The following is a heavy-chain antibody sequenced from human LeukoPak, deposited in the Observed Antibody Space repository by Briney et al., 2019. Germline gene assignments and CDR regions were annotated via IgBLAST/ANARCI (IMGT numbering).Heavy chain of an antibody. CDR1: GYTLTELS. J-gene: IGHJ4*02. CDR2: FDPEDGET. Sequence: ASVKVSCKVSGYTLTELSMHWVRQAPGKGLEWMGGFDPEDGETIYAQKFQGRVTMTEDTSTDTAYMELSSLRSEDTAVYYCATRGLLVGATPHNFDYWGQGTLVTVSS. CDR3: ATRGLLVGATPHNFDY. V-gene: IGHV1-24*01. D-gene: IGHD1-26*01.